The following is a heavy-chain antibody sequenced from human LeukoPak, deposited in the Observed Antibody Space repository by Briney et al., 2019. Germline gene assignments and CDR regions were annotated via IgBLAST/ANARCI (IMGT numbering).Heavy chain of an antibody. CDR2: MNPNSGHT. Sequence: ASVKVSCKASGYPFTSYDINWVRQATGQGLQWMGWMNPNSGHTAYAQKFQGRVTITRNTSISTAYMDLSSLRSEDSAVYYCARGRTSAGGYSGHDWGDWFDPWGQGTLVTVFS. V-gene: IGHV1-8*03. CDR1: GYPFTSYD. J-gene: IGHJ5*02. CDR3: ARGRTSAGGYSGHDWGDWFDP. D-gene: IGHD5-12*01.